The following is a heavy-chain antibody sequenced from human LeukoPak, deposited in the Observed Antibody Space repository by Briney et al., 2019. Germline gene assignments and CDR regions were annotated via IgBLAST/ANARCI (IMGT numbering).Heavy chain of an antibody. CDR1: GFTFSSYS. D-gene: IGHD3-9*01. V-gene: IGHV3-21*01. CDR3: VRDAKQYYDILTGYYNGAFDI. Sequence: GGSLRLSCAASGFTFSSYSMNWVRQAPGKGLEWVSSISSGSSYIYYADSVKGRFTVSRDNAKHSLYLQMNSLRAEDTAVYYCVRDAKQYYDILTGYYNGAFDIWGQGTMVTVSS. J-gene: IGHJ3*02. CDR2: ISSGSSYI.